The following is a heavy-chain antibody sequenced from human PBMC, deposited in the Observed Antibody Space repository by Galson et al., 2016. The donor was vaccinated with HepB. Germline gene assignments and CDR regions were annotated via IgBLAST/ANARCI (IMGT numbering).Heavy chain of an antibody. CDR3: ARWHTTSSAGFGY. Sequence: SLRLSCAASGFTVSNNYMTWVRQAPGKGLEWVSLIYSGGNTGYADSVKGRFTISRDNSKNTLYLQMNSLRADDTAVYYCARWHTTSSAGFGYWGQGTLITVSS. J-gene: IGHJ4*02. V-gene: IGHV3-66*01. CDR2: IYSGGNT. CDR1: GFTVSNNY. D-gene: IGHD6-6*01.